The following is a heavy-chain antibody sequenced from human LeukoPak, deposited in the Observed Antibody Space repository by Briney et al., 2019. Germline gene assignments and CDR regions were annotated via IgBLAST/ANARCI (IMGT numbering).Heavy chain of an antibody. CDR1: GYTFTDYY. J-gene: IGHJ4*02. CDR3: AREGMGDSAHFDY. D-gene: IGHD2-21*02. V-gene: IGHV1-69-2*01. CDR2: VDPEDGET. Sequence: APVKVSCKVSGYTFTDYYMHWVQQAPGKGLEWMGLVDPEDGETIYAEKFQGRVTITTDESTSTAYMELSSLRSEDTAVYYCAREGMGDSAHFDYWGQGTLVTVSS.